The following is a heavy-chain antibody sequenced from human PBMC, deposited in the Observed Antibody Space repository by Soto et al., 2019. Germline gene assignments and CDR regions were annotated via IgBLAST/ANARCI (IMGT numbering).Heavy chain of an antibody. CDR2: ISSSGDTI. V-gene: IGHV3-48*03. CDR1: GFTFSSYE. CDR3: ARSINPFDY. J-gene: IGHJ4*02. D-gene: IGHD3-10*01. Sequence: GGSLRLSCGASGFTFSSYEMNWVRQAPGRGLEWVSYISSSGDTINYADSVKGRFTISRDNAKNSLYLQMNSLRAEDTAVYYCARSINPFDYWGQGTPVTVSS.